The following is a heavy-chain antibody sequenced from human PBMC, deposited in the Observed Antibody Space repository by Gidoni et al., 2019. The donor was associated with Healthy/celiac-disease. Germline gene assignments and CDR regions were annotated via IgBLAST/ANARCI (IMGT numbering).Heavy chain of an antibody. J-gene: IGHJ4*02. D-gene: IGHD1-7*01. CDR3: ARVGTTSAIFDY. Sequence: QVQLVQSGAEVKKPGSSVKVSCTASGGTFSSYAIRWVRQAPGQGLEGMVGIIPIFGTANYAQKFQGRVTITADKATSTAYMELSSLRSEDTAVYYCARVGTTSAIFDYWGQGTLVTVSS. V-gene: IGHV1-69*06. CDR1: GGTFSSYA. CDR2: IIPIFGTA.